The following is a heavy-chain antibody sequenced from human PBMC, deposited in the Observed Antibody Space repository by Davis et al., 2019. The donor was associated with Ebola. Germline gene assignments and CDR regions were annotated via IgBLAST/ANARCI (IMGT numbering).Heavy chain of an antibody. D-gene: IGHD6-19*01. CDR2: TYYSSKRYN. Sequence: HSQTLSLTRAISGDSVSGGSGAWNWLRQSPLRCLEWLGRTYYSSKRYNDYAAYVKSRITINPDTSTNQFSLQLNSVTPEDTAVYYCARGWFRSGMDVWGQGTTVTVSS. V-gene: IGHV6-1*01. J-gene: IGHJ6*02. CDR3: ARGWFRSGMDV. CDR1: GDSVSGGSGA.